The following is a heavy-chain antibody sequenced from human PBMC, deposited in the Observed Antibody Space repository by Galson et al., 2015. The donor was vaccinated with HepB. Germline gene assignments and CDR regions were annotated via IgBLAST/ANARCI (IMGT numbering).Heavy chain of an antibody. J-gene: IGHJ3*02. CDR1: GFTFSQYG. CDR3: ARKELTYYYDSSGSNDSLDI. Sequence: SLRLSCAGSGFTFSQYGIHWVRQAPGKGLEWVALIWYDGNNKYYADSVKGRFTISRDNSKNTQYLEMNSLRAEDTAVYYCARKELTYYYDSSGSNDSLDIWGQGTMVTVSS. D-gene: IGHD3-22*01. CDR2: IWYDGNNK. V-gene: IGHV3-33*01.